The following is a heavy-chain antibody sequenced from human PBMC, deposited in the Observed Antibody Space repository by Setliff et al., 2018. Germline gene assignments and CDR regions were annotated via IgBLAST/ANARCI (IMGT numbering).Heavy chain of an antibody. J-gene: IGHJ4*02. V-gene: IGHV1-18*01. CDR2: INNYNFNT. CDR1: GFTFTNYA. Sequence: ASVKVSCKASGFTFTNYAITWVRQAPGQGLKWMVWINNYNFNTNYPQKFLGRVTMTTDTSTSTASMELRSLRSDDTAVYYCASINFYVPNGYYYASDFWGQGTLVTVSS. D-gene: IGHD3-22*01. CDR3: ASINFYVPNGYYYASDF.